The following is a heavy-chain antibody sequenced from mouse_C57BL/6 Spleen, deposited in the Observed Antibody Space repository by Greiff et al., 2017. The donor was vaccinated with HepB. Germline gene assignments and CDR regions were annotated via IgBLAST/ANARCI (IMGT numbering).Heavy chain of an antibody. CDR3: ATYYYGSSYDFDY. CDR2: INPSTGGT. J-gene: IGHJ2*01. D-gene: IGHD1-1*01. V-gene: IGHV1-42*01. CDR1: GYSFTGYY. Sequence: VQLQQSGPELVKPGASVKISCKASGYSFTGYYMNWVKQSPEKSLEWIGEINPSTGGTTYNQKFKAKATLTVDKSSSTAYMQLKSLTSEDSAVYYCATYYYGSSYDFDYWGQGTTLTVSS.